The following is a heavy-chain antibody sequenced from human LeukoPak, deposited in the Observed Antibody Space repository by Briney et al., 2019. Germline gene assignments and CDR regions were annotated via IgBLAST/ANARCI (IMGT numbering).Heavy chain of an antibody. CDR1: GFTINNLG. J-gene: IGHJ4*02. CDR3: TTETTDYYFDY. Sequence: GGSLRLSCVASGFTINNLGMHWVRQAPGKGLEWVSLILYDGSKEYYSDSVKGRFTISRDNSKNTVYLQMNSLKTEGTAVYYCTTETTDYYFDYWGQGTLVTVSS. V-gene: IGHV3-30*02. D-gene: IGHD1/OR15-1a*01. CDR2: ILYDGSKE.